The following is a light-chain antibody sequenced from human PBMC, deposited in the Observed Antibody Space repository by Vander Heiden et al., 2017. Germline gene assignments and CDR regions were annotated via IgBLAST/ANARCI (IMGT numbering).Light chain of an antibody. J-gene: IGKJ3*01. CDR3: QQSDSTPLT. V-gene: IGKV1-39*01. Sequence: DIQMTQSPSSLSASVGDRVTITCRASQDISSYLNWYQQKPGKAPKLLIYDASSLQSGVPSRFSGSGSGTDFTLTISSLQPEDFATYYCQQSDSTPLTFGAGTKVDIK. CDR2: DAS. CDR1: QDISSY.